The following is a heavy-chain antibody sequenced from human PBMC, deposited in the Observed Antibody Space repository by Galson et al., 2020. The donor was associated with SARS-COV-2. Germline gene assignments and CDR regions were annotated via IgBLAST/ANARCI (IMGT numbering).Heavy chain of an antibody. CDR2: IYSGGST. CDR3: ARDRYSNYYGMDV. J-gene: IGHJ6*02. CDR1: GFTVSSNY. D-gene: IGHD4-4*01. Sequence: ESLKLSCAASGFTVSSNYMSWVRQAPGKGLEWVSVIYSGGSTYYADSVKGRFTISRDNSKNTLYLQMNSLRAEDTAVYYCARDRYSNYYGMDVWGQGTTVTVSS. V-gene: IGHV3-53*01.